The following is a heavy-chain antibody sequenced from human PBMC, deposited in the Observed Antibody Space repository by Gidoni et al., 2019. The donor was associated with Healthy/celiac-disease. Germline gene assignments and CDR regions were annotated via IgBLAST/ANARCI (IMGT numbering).Heavy chain of an antibody. CDR1: GYTFTSYD. Sequence: QVQLVQSGAEVKKPGASVKVSCKASGYTFTSYDINWVRQATGQGLEWMGWMNPNSGNTGYAQKFQGRVTMTRNTSISTAYMELSSLRSEDTAVYYCARVGIAARPQGGYYYYYGMDVWGQGTTVTVSS. D-gene: IGHD6-6*01. CDR2: MNPNSGNT. V-gene: IGHV1-8*01. CDR3: ARVGIAARPQGGYYYYYGMDV. J-gene: IGHJ6*02.